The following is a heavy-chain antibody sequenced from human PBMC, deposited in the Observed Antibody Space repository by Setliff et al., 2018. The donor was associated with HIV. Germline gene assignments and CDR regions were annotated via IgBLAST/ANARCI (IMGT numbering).Heavy chain of an antibody. CDR3: ARLRYYYDSSGYSYYFDY. Sequence: SETLSLTCAVHGGSFSDYYWSWIRQPPGKGLEWIGYIYYSGSTNYNPSLKSRVTISVDTSKNQFSLKLSSVTAADTAVYYCARLRYYYDSSGYSYYFDYWGQGTLVTVSS. J-gene: IGHJ4*02. CDR1: GGSFSDYY. V-gene: IGHV4-59*01. D-gene: IGHD3-22*01. CDR2: IYYSGST.